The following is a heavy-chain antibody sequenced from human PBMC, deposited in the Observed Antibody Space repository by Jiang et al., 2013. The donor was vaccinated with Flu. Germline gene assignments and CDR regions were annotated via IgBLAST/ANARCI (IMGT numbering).Heavy chain of an antibody. CDR1: GFTFSSYA. CDR3: ASDRGVGDHYKHSFDY. V-gene: IGHV3-23*04. J-gene: IGHJ4*02. D-gene: IGHD4-17*01. CDR2: ISGSGGST. Sequence: QLVESGGGLVQPGGSLRLSCAASGFTFSSYAMNWVRQAPGKGLEWVSAISGSGGSTYYADSVKGRFTISRDNSKNTVYLQMNSLRAEDTAVYYCASDRGVGDHYKHSFDYWGQGTLVTVSS.